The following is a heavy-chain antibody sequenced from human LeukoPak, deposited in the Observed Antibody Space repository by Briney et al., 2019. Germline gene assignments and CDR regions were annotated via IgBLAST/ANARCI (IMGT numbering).Heavy chain of an antibody. Sequence: KPSETLSLTCAVYGGSFSGYYWSWIRQPPGKGLEWIGEINHSGSTNYNPSLKSRVTISVDTSKNQFSLKLSSVTAADTAVYYCARGDPSSSRTFDYWGQGTLVTVSS. D-gene: IGHD6-6*01. CDR1: GGSFSGYY. J-gene: IGHJ4*02. CDR3: ARGDPSSSRTFDY. V-gene: IGHV4-34*01. CDR2: INHSGST.